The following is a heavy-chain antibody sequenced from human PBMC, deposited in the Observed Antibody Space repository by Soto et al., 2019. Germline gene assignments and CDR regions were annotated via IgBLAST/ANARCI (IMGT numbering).Heavy chain of an antibody. J-gene: IGHJ6*02. CDR1: VGTFSSYA. D-gene: IGHD2-2*01. Sequence: QVQLVQSGSEVKKPGSSVKVSCKASVGTFSSYAISWVRQAPGQGLEWMGGIIPISETTNYAQKFQGRVTITADESKSTAYMALSSLRSEDTAVYYCARSQGSSTSLEIYYYYYYGMDVWGQGTTVTVSS. CDR2: IIPISETT. CDR3: ARSQGSSTSLEIYYYYYYGMDV. V-gene: IGHV1-69*01.